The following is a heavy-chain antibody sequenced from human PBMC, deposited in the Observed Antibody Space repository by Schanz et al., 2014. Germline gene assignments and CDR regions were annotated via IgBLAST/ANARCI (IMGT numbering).Heavy chain of an antibody. CDR3: ARDYESDLSSPRHDAFDV. D-gene: IGHD3-22*01. CDR2: ISGSSSTK. J-gene: IGHJ3*01. CDR1: GITFSGYS. V-gene: IGHV3-48*01. Sequence: EVQLVESGGGLAQPGGSLRLSCAASGITFSGYSMNWVRQAPGKGLEWVSYISGSSSTKYYADSVKGRFTISRDNGKNSLYLQINSLSAEDTAVYFCARDYESDLSSPRHDAFDVWGQGTVVTVSS.